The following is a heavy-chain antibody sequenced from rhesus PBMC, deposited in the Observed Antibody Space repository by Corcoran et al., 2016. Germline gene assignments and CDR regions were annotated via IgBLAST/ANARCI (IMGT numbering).Heavy chain of an antibody. J-gene: IGHJ4*01. V-gene: IGHV4-99*02. Sequence: QVQLQESGPGLVKPSETLSLTCAVSGYSISSVYYWGWIRQPPGMGLEYIGYISGSSGSTYYNPSLKSRVTISKDTSKNQFSLKLSSVTAADTAVYYCARESDRGGRLTAPLDYWGQGVLVTVSS. CDR1: GYSISSVYY. CDR3: ARESDRGGRLTAPLDY. CDR2: ISGSSGST. D-gene: IGHD2-15*01.